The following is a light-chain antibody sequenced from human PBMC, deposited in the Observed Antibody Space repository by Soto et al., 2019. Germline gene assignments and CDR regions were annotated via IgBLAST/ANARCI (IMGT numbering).Light chain of an antibody. CDR2: RNN. CDR1: SSNIGSNY. CDR3: ATWDDSLSGRV. Sequence: QAVVTQPPSASETPGQRVTISCSGSSSNIGSNYVCWYQQLPGTAPKLLIYRNNQRPSGVPDRFSGSKSDTSASLAISGLRSEDEADYYCATWDDSLSGRVFGGGTKVTVL. J-gene: IGLJ3*02. V-gene: IGLV1-47*01.